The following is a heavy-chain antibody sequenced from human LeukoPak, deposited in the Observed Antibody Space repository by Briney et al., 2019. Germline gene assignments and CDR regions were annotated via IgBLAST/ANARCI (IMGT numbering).Heavy chain of an antibody. CDR3: ARRLWTAGDVAAATPLAS. V-gene: IGHV3-23*01. CDR2: ISASGGTS. D-gene: IGHD3/OR15-3a*01. Sequence: GGSLRLSCAASGFTYSSHAMSWVRQTPGKGLQWVSSISASGGTSKYADSVRGRFTISRDNSKNTLYLQLTSLQVEDAAVYYWARRLWTAGDVAAATPLASWAQGTLVRVSS. CDR1: GFTYSSHA. J-gene: IGHJ4*02.